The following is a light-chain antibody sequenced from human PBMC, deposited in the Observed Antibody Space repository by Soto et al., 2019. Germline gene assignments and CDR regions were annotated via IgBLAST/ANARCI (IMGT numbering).Light chain of an antibody. J-gene: IGKJ5*01. Sequence: EIVMTQSPDTLSVSPGERATLSCRASQSVSSNLAWYQQKPGQAPRLLIYGASTRATGIPARFSGSGSGTEFTLTISSLQSEDFAVYYCQQYNNWPPIFGQGTRLEIK. CDR1: QSVSSN. CDR3: QQYNNWPPI. V-gene: IGKV3-15*01. CDR2: GAS.